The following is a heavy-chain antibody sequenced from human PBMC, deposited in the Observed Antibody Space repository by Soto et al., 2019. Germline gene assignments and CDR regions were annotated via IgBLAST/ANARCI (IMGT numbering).Heavy chain of an antibody. J-gene: IGHJ3*02. V-gene: IGHV5-51*01. CDR3: ARQGRVPAATEYGDAFDI. Sequence: GESLKISCKGSGYSFTSYWIGWVRQMPGKGLEWMGIIYPGDSDTRYSPSFQGQVTISADKSISTAYLQWSSLKASDTAMYYCARQGRVPAATEYGDAFDIWGQGTMVTVSS. CDR2: IYPGDSDT. CDR1: GYSFTSYW. D-gene: IGHD2-2*01.